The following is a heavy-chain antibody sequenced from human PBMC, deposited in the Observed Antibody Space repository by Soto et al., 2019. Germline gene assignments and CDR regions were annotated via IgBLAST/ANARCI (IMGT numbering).Heavy chain of an antibody. CDR2: IKQDGSET. J-gene: IGHJ4*02. Sequence: GGSLILSCAASGFTFSTYWMSWVRQAPGKGLEWVANIKQDGSETYYVDSVKGRFTISRDNAKNSLYLQMNSLRAEDTAVYYCARVPYNWNYIYWGQGTLVTVSS. V-gene: IGHV3-7*01. CDR3: ARVPYNWNYIY. CDR1: GFTFSTYW. D-gene: IGHD1-7*01.